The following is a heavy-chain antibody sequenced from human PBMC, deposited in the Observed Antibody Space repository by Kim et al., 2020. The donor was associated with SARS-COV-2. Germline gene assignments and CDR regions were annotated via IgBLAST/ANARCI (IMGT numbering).Heavy chain of an antibody. J-gene: IGHJ4*02. CDR3: ATRATSTVFFDY. V-gene: IGHV3-23*01. D-gene: IGHD4-17*01. Sequence: SKADSVQGRFTSSRDNAKNTLYLQMNSLRAEDTAVYYCATRATSTVFFDYWGQGTLVTVSS.